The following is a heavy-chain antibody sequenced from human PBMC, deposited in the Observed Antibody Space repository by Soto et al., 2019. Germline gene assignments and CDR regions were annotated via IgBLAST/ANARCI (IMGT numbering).Heavy chain of an antibody. CDR3: ARASPPYDFWSGYYKDGGYNWFDP. CDR1: GYTFTGYY. CDR2: INPNSGGT. Sequence: ASVKVSCKASGYTFTGYYMHWVRQAPGQGLEWMGWINPNSGGTNYAQKFQGWVTMTRDTSISTAYMELSRLGSDDTAVYYCARASPPYDFWSGYYKDGGYNWFDPWGQGTLVTVSS. J-gene: IGHJ5*02. D-gene: IGHD3-3*01. V-gene: IGHV1-2*04.